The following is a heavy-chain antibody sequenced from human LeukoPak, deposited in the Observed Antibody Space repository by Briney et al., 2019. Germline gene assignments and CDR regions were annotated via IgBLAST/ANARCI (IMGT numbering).Heavy chain of an antibody. J-gene: IGHJ4*02. Sequence: GGSLRLSCAASGLTFSSYGMHWVRQAPGKGLEWVAFIRYDGSNKYYADSVKGRFTISRDNSKNTLYLQMNSLRAEDTAVYYCAKDIYSGYDYEGGYFDYWGQGTLVTVSS. CDR1: GLTFSSYG. CDR3: AKDIYSGYDYEGGYFDY. CDR2: IRYDGSNK. D-gene: IGHD5-12*01. V-gene: IGHV3-30*02.